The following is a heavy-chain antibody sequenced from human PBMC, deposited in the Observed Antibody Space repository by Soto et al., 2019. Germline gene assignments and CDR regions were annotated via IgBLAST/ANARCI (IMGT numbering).Heavy chain of an antibody. CDR1: GYTFTSYG. J-gene: IGHJ5*02. D-gene: IGHD3-9*01. CDR2: ISAYNGNT. V-gene: IGHV1-18*01. Sequence: ASVKVSCMASGYTFTSYGISWVRQAPGQGLEWMGWISAYNGNTNYAQKLQGRVTMTTDTSTSTAYMALRSLRSDDTAVYYCARVFLRYFDWPNLFDPWGQGSLVTVSS. CDR3: ARVFLRYFDWPNLFDP.